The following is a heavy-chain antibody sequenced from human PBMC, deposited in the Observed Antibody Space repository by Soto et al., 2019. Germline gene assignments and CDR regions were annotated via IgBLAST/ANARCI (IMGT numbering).Heavy chain of an antibody. CDR2: IYPGDSDT. CDR3: AGALSGGYDALDI. J-gene: IGHJ3*02. D-gene: IGHD3-9*01. CDR1: GYSFTSYW. V-gene: IGHV5-51*01. Sequence: GESLKISCKGSGYSFTSYWIGWVRQMPGKGLEWMGIIYPGDSDTRYSPSFQGQVTISADRSISTAYLQWSSLKASDTAMYCCAGALSGGYDALDIWGQGTMVTVSS.